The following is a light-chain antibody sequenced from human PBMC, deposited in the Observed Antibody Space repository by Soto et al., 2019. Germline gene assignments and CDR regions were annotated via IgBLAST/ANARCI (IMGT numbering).Light chain of an antibody. CDR3: QQYNNLPQT. CDR1: QSVSIN. J-gene: IGKJ1*01. Sequence: VVMTQCPDILFVSPGERATLSCRATQSVSINLAWYQQKPGQAPRLLIYGASTRATAIPARFSGSGSGTEFTLTISSLQSADFAVYYCQQYNNLPQTFGQGTKMAI. V-gene: IGKV3-15*01. CDR2: GAS.